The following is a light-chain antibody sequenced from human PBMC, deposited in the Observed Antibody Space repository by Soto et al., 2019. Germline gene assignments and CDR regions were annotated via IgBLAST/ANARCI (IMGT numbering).Light chain of an antibody. CDR3: QQYNDWPPST. CDR2: GAS. CDR1: QSITNK. Sequence: EIVRTQSPATLSVSPGERATLSCRASQSITNKLAWYQQKPGQAPRLIIYGASTRATAIPARFSGSGFGTEFTLTISSLQSEDFAVYYCQQYNDWPPSTFGQGTKVEI. V-gene: IGKV3-15*01. J-gene: IGKJ2*01.